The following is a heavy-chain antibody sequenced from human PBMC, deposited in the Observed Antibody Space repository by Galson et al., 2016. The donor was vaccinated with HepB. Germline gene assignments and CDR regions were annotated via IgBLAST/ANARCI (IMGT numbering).Heavy chain of an antibody. V-gene: IGHV4-39*01. Sequence: SETLSLTCSVSGDSISSSRSYWGWIRQSPGKGLEHIGSIHYSGSTYYNPSLVSRVTISVYTSKNQFSLKLTSVTAADTAVYYCARHVRPGSYPHWFDPWGLGTLVTISS. J-gene: IGHJ5*02. CDR1: GDSISSSRSY. CDR2: IHYSGST. CDR3: ARHVRPGSYPHWFDP. D-gene: IGHD3-10*01.